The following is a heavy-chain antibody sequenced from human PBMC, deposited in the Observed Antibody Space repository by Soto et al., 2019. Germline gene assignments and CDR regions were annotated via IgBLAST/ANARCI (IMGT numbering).Heavy chain of an antibody. J-gene: IGHJ6*02. V-gene: IGHV1-69*13. D-gene: IGHD3-10*01. Sequence: SVKVSCKASGGTFSSYAISWVRQAPGQGLEWMGGIIPIFGTANYAQKFQGRVTITADESTSTAYMELSSLRSEDTAVYYCASRGITMVRGVMNNYYYGMDVWGQGTTVTV. CDR2: IIPIFGTA. CDR1: GGTFSSYA. CDR3: ASRGITMVRGVMNNYYYGMDV.